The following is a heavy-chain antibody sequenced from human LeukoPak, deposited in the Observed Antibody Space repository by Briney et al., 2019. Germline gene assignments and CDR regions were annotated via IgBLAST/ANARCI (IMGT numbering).Heavy chain of an antibody. V-gene: IGHV4-38-2*02. CDR3: ARGVTMIGRLRFDP. CDR1: GYSISSGYY. J-gene: IGHJ5*02. D-gene: IGHD3-22*01. CDR2: IYHSGST. Sequence: SETLSLTCTVSGYSISSGYYCGWIRQPPGKGLEWIRSIYHSGSTYYNPSLKSRVTISVDTSKNQFSLKLSSVTAADTAVYFCARGVTMIGRLRFDPWGQGTLVTVSS.